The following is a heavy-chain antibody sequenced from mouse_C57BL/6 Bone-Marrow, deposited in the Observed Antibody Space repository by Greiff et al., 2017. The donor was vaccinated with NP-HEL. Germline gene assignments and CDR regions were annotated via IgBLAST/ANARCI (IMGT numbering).Heavy chain of an antibody. CDR3: ARRVQDSSGTGFAY. V-gene: IGHV3-6*01. J-gene: IGHJ3*01. Sequence: EVQLQQSGPGLVKPSQSLSLTCSVTGYSITSGYYWNWIRQFPGNKLEWMGYISYDGSNNYNPSLKNRISITRDTSKNQFFLKLNSVTTEDTATYYCARRVQDSSGTGFAYWGQGTLVTVSA. CDR1: GYSITSGYY. CDR2: ISYDGSN. D-gene: IGHD3-2*02.